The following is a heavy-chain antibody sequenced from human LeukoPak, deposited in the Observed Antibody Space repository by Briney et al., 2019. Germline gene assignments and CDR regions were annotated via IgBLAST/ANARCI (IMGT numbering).Heavy chain of an antibody. CDR2: IKQDGSEI. CDR3: AGDSNGIFDY. J-gene: IGHJ4*02. CDR1: GFTFSNYW. Sequence: GGSLRLSCAASGFTFSNYWMSWVRQAPGKGLEWVANIKQDGSEIYYVDSVKGRFTISRDNGKNSLYLQMNSLRAEDTAVYYCAGDSNGIFDYWGQGTLVTVSS. V-gene: IGHV3-7*01. D-gene: IGHD4-4*01.